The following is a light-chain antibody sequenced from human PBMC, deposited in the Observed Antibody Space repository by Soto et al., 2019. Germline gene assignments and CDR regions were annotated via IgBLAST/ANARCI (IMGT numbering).Light chain of an antibody. J-gene: IGLJ2*01. Sequence: QSALTQPASVSGSPGQSITISCTGTSSDVGAYGYVSWYQQHPGKAPKLMIFEVSNRPSGVSNRFSGSKSGNTASLTISGLQAEDEADYYCSSYTSSNSFLFGGGTQLTVL. CDR3: SSYTSSNSFL. V-gene: IGLV2-14*01. CDR2: EVS. CDR1: SSDVGAYGY.